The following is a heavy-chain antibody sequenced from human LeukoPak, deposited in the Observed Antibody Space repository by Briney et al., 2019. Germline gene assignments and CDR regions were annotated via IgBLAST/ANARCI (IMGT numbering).Heavy chain of an antibody. J-gene: IGHJ4*02. V-gene: IGHV4-39*07. CDR1: GGSISSSSYY. Sequence: PSETLSLTCTVSGGSISSSSYYWGWIRQPPGKGLEWIGSIYYSGSTYYNPSLKSRVTISVDTSKNQFSLKLSSVTAADTAVYYCARHAKNYYDSSIDYWGQGTLVTVSS. D-gene: IGHD3-22*01. CDR2: IYYSGST. CDR3: ARHAKNYYDSSIDY.